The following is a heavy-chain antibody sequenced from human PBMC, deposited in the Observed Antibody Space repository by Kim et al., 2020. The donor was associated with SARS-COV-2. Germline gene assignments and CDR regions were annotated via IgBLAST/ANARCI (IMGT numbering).Heavy chain of an antibody. J-gene: IGHJ4*02. D-gene: IGHD3-9*01. CDR2: ISGSGGST. Sequence: GGSLRLSCAASGFTFSSYAMSWVRQAPGKGLEWVSAISGSGGSTYYADSVKGRFTISRDNSKNTLYLQMNSLRAEDTAVYYCAKPDILTGSFLLTPRLAHSDYWGQGTLVTVSS. V-gene: IGHV3-23*01. CDR3: AKPDILTGSFLLTPRLAHSDY. CDR1: GFTFSSYA.